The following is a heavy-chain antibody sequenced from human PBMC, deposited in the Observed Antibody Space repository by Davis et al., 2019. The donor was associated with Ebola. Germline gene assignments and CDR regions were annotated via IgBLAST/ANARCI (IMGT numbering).Heavy chain of an antibody. J-gene: IGHJ4*02. D-gene: IGHD6-13*01. Sequence: SETLSLTCTVSGGSIDNFYWSWIRQSPGKGLEWIAYIHDSGSTTSNPSLKGRVTISLDTSRNQFSLKLTSVTAADTALYYCVRSWAISAPHPAGYWGQGTLVTVSS. V-gene: IGHV4-59*01. CDR1: GGSIDNFY. CDR2: IHDSGST. CDR3: VRSWAISAPHPAGY.